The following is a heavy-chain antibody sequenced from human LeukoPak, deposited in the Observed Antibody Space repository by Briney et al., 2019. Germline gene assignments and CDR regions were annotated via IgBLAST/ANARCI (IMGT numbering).Heavy chain of an antibody. CDR3: ASSSGYYYYDY. V-gene: IGHV4-30-2*01. D-gene: IGHD3-22*01. CDR2: IYHSGST. CDR1: GGSISSGGYS. Sequence: PSETLSLTCTVSGGSISSGGYSWSWIRQPPGKGLEWIGYIYHSGSTYYNPSLKSRVTISVDRSKNQSSLKLSSVTAADTAVYYCASSSGYYYYDYWGQGTLVTVSS. J-gene: IGHJ4*02.